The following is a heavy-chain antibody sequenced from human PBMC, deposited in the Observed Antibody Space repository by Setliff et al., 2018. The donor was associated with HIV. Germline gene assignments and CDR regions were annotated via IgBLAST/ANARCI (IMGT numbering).Heavy chain of an antibody. CDR2: INPNSGGT. CDR3: ARDGAHCGGDCPYYYYYGMDV. CDR1: GYTFTGYY. D-gene: IGHD2-21*02. J-gene: IGHJ6*02. Sequence: ASVKVSCKASGYTFTGYYMHWVRQAPGQGLEWMGWINPNSGGTNYAQKFQGWDTMTRDTSIRTAYMELSRLRSDDTAVYYCARDGAHCGGDCPYYYYYGMDVWGQGTTVTVSS. V-gene: IGHV1-2*04.